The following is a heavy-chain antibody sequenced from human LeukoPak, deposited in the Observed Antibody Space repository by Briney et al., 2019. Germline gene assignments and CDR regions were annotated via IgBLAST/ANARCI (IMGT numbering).Heavy chain of an antibody. D-gene: IGHD1-7*01. CDR1: GFTFSSYA. CDR2: ISGSGGST. V-gene: IGHV3-23*01. CDR3: AKDRVNWNYAQTPR. Sequence: GGSLRLSCAASGFTFSSYAMSWVRQAPGKGLEWVSAISGSGGSTYYADSVKGRFTISRDNSKNTLYLQMNSLRAEDTTVYYCAKDRVNWNYAQTPRWGQGTLVTVSS. J-gene: IGHJ4*02.